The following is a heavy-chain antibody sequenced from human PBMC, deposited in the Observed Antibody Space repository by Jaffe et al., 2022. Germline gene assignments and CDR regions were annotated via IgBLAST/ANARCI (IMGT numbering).Heavy chain of an antibody. V-gene: IGHV4-38-2*01. CDR1: GYSISSGYY. CDR2: IYHSGST. CDR3: ARAIGGYYYLCRFDP. J-gene: IGHJ5*02. Sequence: QVQLQESGPGLVKPSETLSLTCAVSGYSISSGYYWGWIRQPPGKGLEWIGSIYHSGSTYYNPSLKSRVTISVDTSKNQFSLKLSSVTAADTAVYYCARAIGGYYYLCRFDPWGQGTLVTVSS. D-gene: IGHD3-22*01.